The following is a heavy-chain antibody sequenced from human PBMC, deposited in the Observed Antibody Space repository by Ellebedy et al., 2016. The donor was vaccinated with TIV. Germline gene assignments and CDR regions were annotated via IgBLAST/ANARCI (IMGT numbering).Heavy chain of an antibody. CDR2: IKQDGSVK. D-gene: IGHD2-21*01. J-gene: IGHJ4*02. Sequence: GESLKLSXAASGFTFRRYWMHWVRQAPGKGLEWVANIKQDGSVKKYVDSVKGRFTISRDNGKNSLYLQMNSLRGEDTAVYYCAREVGGGGAYWGQGTLVTVSS. V-gene: IGHV3-7*01. CDR1: GFTFRRYW. CDR3: AREVGGGGAY.